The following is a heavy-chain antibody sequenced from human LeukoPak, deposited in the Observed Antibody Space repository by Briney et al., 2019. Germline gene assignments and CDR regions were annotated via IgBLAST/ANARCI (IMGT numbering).Heavy chain of an antibody. CDR3: ARSMVRGVSNPTGY. CDR2: IYYSGST. J-gene: IGHJ4*02. Sequence: SETLSLTCTVSGGSMSPYHWGWIRQPPGKGLEWTGYIYYSGSTNYNPSLKSRVAISVDTSKNQFSLKLSSVTAADTAVYYCARSMVRGVSNPTGYWGQGTLVTVSS. CDR1: GGSMSPYH. D-gene: IGHD3-10*01. V-gene: IGHV4-59*01.